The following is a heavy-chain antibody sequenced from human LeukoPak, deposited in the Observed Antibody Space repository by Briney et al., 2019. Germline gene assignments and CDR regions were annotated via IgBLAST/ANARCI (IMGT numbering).Heavy chain of an antibody. Sequence: GGSLRLSCAASGFTFSSYGMSWVRQAPGKGLEWASGISGSGGSKYYADSVKGRFTISRDNSKNTLYLQMNSLRAEDTAVYYCAKRDGYNSGYFDLRGRGTLVTVSS. CDR1: GFTFSSYG. D-gene: IGHD5-24*01. CDR2: ISGSGGSK. CDR3: AKRDGYNSGYFDL. J-gene: IGHJ2*01. V-gene: IGHV3-23*01.